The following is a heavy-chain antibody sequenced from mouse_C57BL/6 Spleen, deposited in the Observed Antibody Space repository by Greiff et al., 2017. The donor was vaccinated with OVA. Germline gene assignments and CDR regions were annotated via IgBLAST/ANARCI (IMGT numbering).Heavy chain of an antibody. CDR3: ARWGTTVVADYAMDY. Sequence: VQVVESGTELVKPGASVKLSCKASGYTFTSYWMHWVKQRPGQGLEWIGNINPSNGGTNYNEKFKSKATLTVDKSSSTAYMQLSSLTSEDSAVYYCARWGTTVVADYAMDYWGQGTSVTVSS. J-gene: IGHJ4*01. V-gene: IGHV1-53*01. CDR1: GYTFTSYW. CDR2: INPSNGGT. D-gene: IGHD1-1*01.